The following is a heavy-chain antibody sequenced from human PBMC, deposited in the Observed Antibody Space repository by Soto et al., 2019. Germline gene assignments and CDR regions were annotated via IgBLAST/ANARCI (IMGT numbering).Heavy chain of an antibody. CDR3: ARLFGSGWSGFDP. Sequence: GESLKISCKGSVYSFTTNWIGWVRQMPGKGLEWMGIIYPSDSDTKYSPSFQGQVTISADKSITTAYLQWSSLKASDTAMYYCARLFGSGWSGFDPWGQGTLVTVSS. CDR1: VYSFTTNW. J-gene: IGHJ5*02. V-gene: IGHV5-51*01. CDR2: IYPSDSDT. D-gene: IGHD6-19*01.